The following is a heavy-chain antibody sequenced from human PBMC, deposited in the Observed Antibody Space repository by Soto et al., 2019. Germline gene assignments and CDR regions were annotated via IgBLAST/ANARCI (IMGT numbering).Heavy chain of an antibody. J-gene: IGHJ6*03. CDR3: ARGGDYGSSPYYYMDV. CDR1: GGSFSGYY. V-gene: IGHV4-34*01. Sequence: SETLSLTCAVYGGSFSGYYWSWIRQPPGKGLEWIGEINHSGSTNYNPSLKSRVTISVDTSKNQFSLKLSSVTAADTAVYYCARGGDYGSSPYYYMDVWGKGTTVTVSS. D-gene: IGHD4-17*01. CDR2: INHSGST.